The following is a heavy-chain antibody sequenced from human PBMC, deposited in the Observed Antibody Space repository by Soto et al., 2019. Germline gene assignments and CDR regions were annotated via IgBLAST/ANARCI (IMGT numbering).Heavy chain of an antibody. V-gene: IGHV4-59*01. CDR3: ARDLRTGTTGTTHRFDP. CDR2: IYYSGSA. CDR1: GDSIRSYD. Sequence: QVQLQESGPGLVKPSETLSLTCSVSGDSIRSYDWSWIRQPPGKGLEWIGYIYYSGSANYNPSLKSRVTMSVDTSKNQFSLRLTSVTAADTAVYYCARDLRTGTTGTTHRFDPWGQGTLVTVSS. D-gene: IGHD1-1*01. J-gene: IGHJ5*02.